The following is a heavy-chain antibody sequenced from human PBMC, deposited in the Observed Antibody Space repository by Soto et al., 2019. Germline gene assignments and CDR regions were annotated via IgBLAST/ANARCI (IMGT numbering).Heavy chain of an antibody. CDR2: IRSSGSTI. CDR1: GFNFSDYD. CDR3: ARDSALWGPVLRYLDWSHYYYYMDV. V-gene: IGHV3-11*01. Sequence: PRVPMTLSCAAAGFNFSDYDMSCIGQDTGKGLERVSYIRSSGSTIYYADSVKGRFTISRDNAKNSLYLQMNSLRAEDTAVYYCARDSALWGPVLRYLDWSHYYYYMDVWGKGTTVTVSS. D-gene: IGHD3-9*01. J-gene: IGHJ6*03.